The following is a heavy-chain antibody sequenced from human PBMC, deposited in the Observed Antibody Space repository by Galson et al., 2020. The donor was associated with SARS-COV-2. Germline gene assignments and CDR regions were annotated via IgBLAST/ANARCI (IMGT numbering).Heavy chain of an antibody. D-gene: IGHD3-22*01. J-gene: IGHJ2*01. CDR1: GYSFIDYW. CDR2: IDPSDSST. CDR3: SGLGKGMSGYYDYWYFGL. Sequence: HGESLKISCKGSGYSFIDYWISWVRQIPGKGLEWMGRIDPSDSSTNYSPSFKVHVTISVDKSISTAYVQWSSLKASDTAMYYRSGLGKGMSGYYDYWYFGLWGRGTLVTVSS. V-gene: IGHV5-10-1*01.